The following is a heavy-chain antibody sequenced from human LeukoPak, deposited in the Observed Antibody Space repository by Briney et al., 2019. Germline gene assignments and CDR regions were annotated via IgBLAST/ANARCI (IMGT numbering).Heavy chain of an antibody. CDR1: GGTFSSYA. CDR2: IIPIFGTA. Sequence: SVKVSCKASGGTFSSYAISWVRQAPGQGLEWMGGIIPIFGTANYAQKFQGRVTITADESTSTAYMELSSLRSEDTAVYYCARDRIYYDSSGYYTLYYLDYWGQGTLVTVSS. D-gene: IGHD3-22*01. V-gene: IGHV1-69*13. CDR3: ARDRIYYDSSGYYTLYYLDY. J-gene: IGHJ4*02.